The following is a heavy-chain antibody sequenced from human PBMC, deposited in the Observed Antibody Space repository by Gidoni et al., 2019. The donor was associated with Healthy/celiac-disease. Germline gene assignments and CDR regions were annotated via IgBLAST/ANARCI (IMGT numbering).Heavy chain of an antibody. CDR2: IYWDDDK. J-gene: IGHJ5*02. V-gene: IGHV2-5*02. D-gene: IGHD3-10*01. Sequence: QITLKASGPTLVKPTQTLPLTFTFSGFSLTPSGGGVGWIRQPPGKALDWLALIYWDDDKRYSPTLKSRLTITKDTSKNHVVLTMTNMDPVDTATYYCAHSHYDGSGSYYNWFDPWGQGTLVTVSS. CDR3: AHSHYDGSGSYYNWFDP. CDR1: GFSLTPSGGG.